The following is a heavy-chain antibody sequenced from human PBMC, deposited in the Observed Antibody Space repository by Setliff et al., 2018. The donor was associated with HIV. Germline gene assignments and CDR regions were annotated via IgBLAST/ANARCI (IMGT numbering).Heavy chain of an antibody. CDR1: GVSINTYYW. D-gene: IGHD3-10*01. Sequence: TLSLTCSVSGVSINTYYWSWIRQPPGKALEWLARIDWEDDKFYSTSLKTRLTISKDTSKNQVVLTMTNMGPLDTATYFCARTYGSASKLDYWGPGTLVTVSS. V-gene: IGHV2-70*04. CDR2: IDWEDDK. J-gene: IGHJ4*02. CDR3: ARTYGSASKLDY.